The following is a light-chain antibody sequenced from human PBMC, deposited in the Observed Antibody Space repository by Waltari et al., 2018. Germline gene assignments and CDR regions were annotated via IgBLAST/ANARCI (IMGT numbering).Light chain of an antibody. J-gene: IGKJ1*01. CDR1: QAINKY. V-gene: IGKV1-5*01. CDR2: DAS. Sequence: DIQMTQFPSSLTASVGDSVTISCRASQAINKYVAWYQQKPGKLPKLLIYDASSLESGVPSRFSGSGSGTEFTLTISSLQPDDFATYYCQEHVTYWAFGQGTKVEMK. CDR3: QEHVTYWA.